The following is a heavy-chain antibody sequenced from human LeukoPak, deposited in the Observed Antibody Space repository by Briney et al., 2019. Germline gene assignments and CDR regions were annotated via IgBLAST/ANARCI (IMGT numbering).Heavy chain of an antibody. V-gene: IGHV3-74*01. CDR1: GFTFSIYW. J-gene: IGHJ4*02. CDR2: MNSDGSIT. Sequence: GGSLRLSCAASGFTFSIYWMHWVRQAPGQGLVWGSNMNSDGSITNYADSVKGRFTISRDNAKNTLYLQMNNLGVEDTGIYYCAKENESPDLWGQGTLVTVSS. D-gene: IGHD3/OR15-3a*01. CDR3: AKENESPDL.